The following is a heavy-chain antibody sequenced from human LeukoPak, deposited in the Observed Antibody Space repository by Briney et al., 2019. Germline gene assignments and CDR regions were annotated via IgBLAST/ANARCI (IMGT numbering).Heavy chain of an antibody. CDR3: AKGLLLGAVWYFDY. V-gene: IGHV4-4*07. J-gene: IGHJ4*02. CDR1: GGSINSYY. CDR2: IYTSGST. Sequence: PSETLSLTCTASGGSINSYYWSWIRQPAGEGLEWIGRIYTSGSTNYNPSLNSRVTMSVDTSKNQFSLKMSSVTAADTSVYYCAKGLLLGAVWYFDYWGQGALVTVSS. D-gene: IGHD2-15*01.